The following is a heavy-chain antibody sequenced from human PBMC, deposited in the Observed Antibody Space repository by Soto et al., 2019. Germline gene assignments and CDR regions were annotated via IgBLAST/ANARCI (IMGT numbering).Heavy chain of an antibody. CDR3: AWDYGSGSYDGMDV. J-gene: IGHJ6*02. D-gene: IGHD3-10*01. V-gene: IGHV3-33*01. CDR2: IWYDGSNK. CDR1: GFTFSSYG. Sequence: GGSLRLSCAASGFTFSSYGMHWVRQAPGKGLEWVAVIWYDGSNKYYADSVKGRFTISRDNSKNTLYLQMNSLRAEDTAVYYCAWDYGSGSYDGMDVWGQGTTVTVSS.